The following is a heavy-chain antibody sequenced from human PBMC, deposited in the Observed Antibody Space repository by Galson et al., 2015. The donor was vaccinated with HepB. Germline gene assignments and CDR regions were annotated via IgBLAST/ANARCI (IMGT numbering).Heavy chain of an antibody. Sequence: SLRLSCAASGFTFSSYGMHWVRQAPGKGLECVAVIWYDGSNKYYADSVKGRFTISRDNSKNTLYLQMNSLRAEDTAVYYCARARYDFWSGYSFFYGMDVWGQGTTVTVSS. D-gene: IGHD3-3*01. V-gene: IGHV3-33*01. CDR3: ARARYDFWSGYSFFYGMDV. CDR1: GFTFSSYG. J-gene: IGHJ6*02. CDR2: IWYDGSNK.